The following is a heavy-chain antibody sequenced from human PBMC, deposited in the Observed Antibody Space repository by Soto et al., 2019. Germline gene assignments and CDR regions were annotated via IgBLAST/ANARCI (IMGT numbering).Heavy chain of an antibody. CDR2: IGSSGSSI. D-gene: IGHD3-3*01. Sequence: EVQLVESGGGLVQPGGSLRLSCAASGFSFRSYEMNWVRQAPGQGLEWVSYIGSSGSSIYYADSVKGRFTISRDNAKNSLYLQMNSLRAEDTAVYYCAREGARVPFWNQPNWFDPWGQGTLVTVSS. J-gene: IGHJ5*02. CDR1: GFSFRSYE. CDR3: AREGARVPFWNQPNWFDP. V-gene: IGHV3-48*03.